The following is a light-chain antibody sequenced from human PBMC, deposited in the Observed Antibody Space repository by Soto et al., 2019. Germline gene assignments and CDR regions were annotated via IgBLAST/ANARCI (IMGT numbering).Light chain of an antibody. J-gene: IGLJ1*01. V-gene: IGLV2-14*01. CDR1: SSDVGGYIY. CDR3: SSYSRSSFYV. CDR2: EVS. Sequence: QPVLTQPASVSGSPGQSMTISCTGTSSDVGGYIYVSWYQQHPGKAPKLMIYEVSNRPSGVSNRFSGSKSGNTASLTISGLQAEDEADYYCSSYSRSSFYVFGTGTKVTVL.